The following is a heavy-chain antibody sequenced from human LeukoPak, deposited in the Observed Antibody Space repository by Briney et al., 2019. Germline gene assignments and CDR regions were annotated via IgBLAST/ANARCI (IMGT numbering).Heavy chain of an antibody. J-gene: IGHJ6*02. CDR3: ARGLWVYYYGMDV. Sequence: SETLSLTCTVSGGSISSSSYYWGWIRQPPGKGLEWIGEINHSGSTNYNPSLKSRVTISVDTSKNQFSLKLSSVTAADTAVYYCARGLWVYYYGMDVWGQGTTVTVSS. D-gene: IGHD3-16*01. CDR1: GGSISSSSYY. CDR2: INHSGST. V-gene: IGHV4-39*07.